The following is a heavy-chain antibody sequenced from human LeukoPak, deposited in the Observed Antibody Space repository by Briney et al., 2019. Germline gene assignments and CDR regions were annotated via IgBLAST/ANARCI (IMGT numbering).Heavy chain of an antibody. CDR3: ARAVVPAATGWFDP. CDR1: GYTFTSYD. Sequence: GASVKVSCKASGYTFTSYDINWVRQATGQGLEWMGWMNPNSGDTGYAQKFQGRVTITRNTSISTAYMELSSLRSEDTAVYYCARAVVPAATGWFDPWGQGTLVTVSS. V-gene: IGHV1-8*03. D-gene: IGHD2-2*01. CDR2: MNPNSGDT. J-gene: IGHJ5*02.